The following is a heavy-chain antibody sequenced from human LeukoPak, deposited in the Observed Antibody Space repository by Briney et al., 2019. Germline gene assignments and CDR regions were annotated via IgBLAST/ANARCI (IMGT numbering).Heavy chain of an antibody. J-gene: IGHJ6*03. CDR1: GYTFTSYG. CDR3: ARDLWAAAGGGVYYYYYYMDV. D-gene: IGHD6-13*01. V-gene: IGHV1-18*01. Sequence: GASVKVSCKASGYTFTSYGISWVRQAPGQGLEWMGWISAYNGNTNYAQKLQGRVTTTTDTSTSTAYMELRSLRSDDTAVYYCARDLWAAAGGGVYYYYYYMDVWGKGTTVTVSS. CDR2: ISAYNGNT.